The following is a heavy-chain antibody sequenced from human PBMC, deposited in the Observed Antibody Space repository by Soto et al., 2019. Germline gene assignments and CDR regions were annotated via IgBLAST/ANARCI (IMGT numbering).Heavy chain of an antibody. J-gene: IGHJ5*01. Sequence: GGSLRLSCTASGFTFGDHAMSWVRQVPGKGLEWVGFIRSKSYGKKTEYAASGKGRFTISRDDSKPIAHVQMHSPITPDTAVCYCARDHMFALDSWGQGTLVTVSS. CDR3: ARDHMFALDS. D-gene: IGHD3-10*02. V-gene: IGHV3-49*04. CDR2: IRSKSYGKKT. CDR1: GFTFGDHA.